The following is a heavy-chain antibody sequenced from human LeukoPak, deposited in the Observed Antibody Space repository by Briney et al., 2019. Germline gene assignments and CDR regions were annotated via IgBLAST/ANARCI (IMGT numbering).Heavy chain of an antibody. Sequence: SETLSLTCAVYGGSFSGYYWSWIRQPPGKGLEWIGEINHSGSTNYNPSLKSQVTISVDTSKNQFSLKLSSVTAPDTAVYYFARGRRVGRFLEWSKGYWFDPWGQGTLVTVSS. CDR1: GGSFSGYY. CDR2: INHSGST. V-gene: IGHV4-34*01. CDR3: ARGRRVGRFLEWSKGYWFDP. J-gene: IGHJ5*02. D-gene: IGHD3-3*01.